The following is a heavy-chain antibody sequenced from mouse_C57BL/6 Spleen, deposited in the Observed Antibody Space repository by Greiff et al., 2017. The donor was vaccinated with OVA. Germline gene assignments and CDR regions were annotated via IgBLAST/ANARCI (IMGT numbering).Heavy chain of an antibody. D-gene: IGHD2-4*01. CDR1: GYTFTSYW. CDR3: ARRGYDDYENYYAMDY. CDR2: IYPGSGST. Sequence: VQLQQPGAELVKPGASVKMSCKASGYTFTSYWITWVKQRPGQGLEWIGDIYPGSGSTNYNEKFKSKATLTVDTSSSTAYMQLSSLTSEDSAVYYCARRGYDDYENYYAMDYWGQGTSVTVSS. V-gene: IGHV1-55*01. J-gene: IGHJ4*01.